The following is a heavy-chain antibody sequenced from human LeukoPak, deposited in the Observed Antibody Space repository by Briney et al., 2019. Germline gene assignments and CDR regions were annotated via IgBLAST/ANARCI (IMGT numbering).Heavy chain of an antibody. D-gene: IGHD3-3*01. CDR3: AKDTAVQFLEPAF. CDR2: IWFDGSVK. J-gene: IGHJ4*02. Sequence: PGGSLRLSCAASEFTFNTHGMHWVRQAPGKGLEWVAAIWFDGSVKHYSDAVKGRFTISRDNSLNTLYLQMNSLRGEDTAIYYCAKDTAVQFLEPAFWGQGTLVTVSS. CDR1: EFTFNTHG. V-gene: IGHV3-33*06.